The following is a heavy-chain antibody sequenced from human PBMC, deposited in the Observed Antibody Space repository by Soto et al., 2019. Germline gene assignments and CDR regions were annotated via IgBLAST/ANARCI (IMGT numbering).Heavy chain of an antibody. CDR1: GGSFSGYY. CDR2: INHGGST. D-gene: IGHD2-8*02. J-gene: IGHJ4*02. CDR3: ARDKITGLFDY. V-gene: IGHV4-34*01. Sequence: SETLSLTCAVYGGSFSGYYWTWIRQPPGTGLEWIGEINHGGSTNYNPSLKSRVTISVDTSKNQFSLKLTSVTAADTAVYYCARDKITGLFDYWGQGTQVTVS.